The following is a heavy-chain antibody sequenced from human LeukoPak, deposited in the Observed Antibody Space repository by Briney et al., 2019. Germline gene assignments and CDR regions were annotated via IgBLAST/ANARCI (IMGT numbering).Heavy chain of an antibody. D-gene: IGHD3-10*01. CDR1: GYTFTNYH. Sequence: GASVKVSCKASGYTFTNYHMNWVRQAPGQGLEWMGIINPSGGSTSYAQKFQGRVTMTRDTSTSTVYMELSSLRSEDTAVYYCARAPGKHDAFDIWGQGTMVTVSS. CDR2: INPSGGST. CDR3: ARAPGKHDAFDI. V-gene: IGHV1-46*01. J-gene: IGHJ3*02.